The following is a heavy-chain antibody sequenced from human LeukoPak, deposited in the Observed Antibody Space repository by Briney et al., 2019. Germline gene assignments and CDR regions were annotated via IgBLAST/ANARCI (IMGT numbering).Heavy chain of an antibody. CDR1: GDSLNSDFYY. J-gene: IGHJ2*01. CDR3: ASILPSWYFDL. V-gene: IGHV4-61*09. D-gene: IGHD2-15*01. CDR2: IYTSGST. Sequence: PSETLSLTCTVSGDSLNSDFYYWSWIRQPAGKGLEWIGHIYTSGSTYYNPSLKSRVTISVDTSKNQFSLKLSSVTAADTAVYYCASILPSWYFDLWGRGTLVTVSS.